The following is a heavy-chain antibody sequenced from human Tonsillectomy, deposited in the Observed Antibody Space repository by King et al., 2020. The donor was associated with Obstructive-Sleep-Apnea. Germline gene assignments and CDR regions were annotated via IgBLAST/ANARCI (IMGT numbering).Heavy chain of an antibody. J-gene: IGHJ5*02. D-gene: IGHD6-13*01. CDR1: GYTFTSYD. CDR3: ARAWYSSRWTLRGFDP. Sequence: QLVQSGAEVKKPGASVKVSCKASGYTFTSYDINWVRQATGQGLEWMGWMNPNSGNTGYAQNFQGRVTMTRNTSISTAYMELSSLRSEDTAVYYCARAWYSSRWTLRGFDPWGQGTLVTVSS. V-gene: IGHV1-8*01. CDR2: MNPNSGNT.